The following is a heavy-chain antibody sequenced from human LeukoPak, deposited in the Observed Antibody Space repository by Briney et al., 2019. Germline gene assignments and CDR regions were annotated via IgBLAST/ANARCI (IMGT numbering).Heavy chain of an antibody. J-gene: IGHJ4*02. CDR3: ARLTGSARWLNIDY. V-gene: IGHV5-51*01. Sequence: GESLKISCKGSGYXXTSCWXGWVRQMPGXXXXXXXXIYPADSETRYSPSFQGQVTISADKSITTTYLQWSSLKASDTAMYYCARLTGSARWLNIDYWGKGALVTVSS. D-gene: IGHD5-12*01. CDR1: GYXXTSCW. CDR2: IYPADSET.